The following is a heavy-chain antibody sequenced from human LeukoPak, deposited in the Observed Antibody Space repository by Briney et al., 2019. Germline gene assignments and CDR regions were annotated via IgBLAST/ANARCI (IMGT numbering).Heavy chain of an antibody. CDR3: ARVSVRVNLIGPFDY. CDR1: GFTFSSYA. Sequence: PGGSLRLSCAASGFTFSSYAMHWVRQAPGKGLEWVAVISYDGSNKYYADSVKGRFTISRDNSKNTLYLQMNSLRAEDTAVYYCARVSVRVNLIGPFDYWGQGTLVTVSS. CDR2: ISYDGSNK. D-gene: IGHD1-20*01. V-gene: IGHV3-30-3*01. J-gene: IGHJ4*02.